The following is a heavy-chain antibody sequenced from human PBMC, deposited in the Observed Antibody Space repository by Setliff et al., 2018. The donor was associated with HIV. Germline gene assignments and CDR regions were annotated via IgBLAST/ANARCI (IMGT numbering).Heavy chain of an antibody. CDR2: VSGSGDNT. V-gene: IGHV3-23*01. Sequence: PGGSLRLSCAASGFTFSSYAMSWVRQAPGKGLGWVSVVSGSGDNTFYADSVKGRFTTSRDNSKNTLYLQMNRLRVEDTAMYYCAKPINGFYPRAFDIWGPGTMVTVSS. CDR1: GFTFSSYA. CDR3: AKPINGFYPRAFDI. J-gene: IGHJ3*02. D-gene: IGHD2-2*03.